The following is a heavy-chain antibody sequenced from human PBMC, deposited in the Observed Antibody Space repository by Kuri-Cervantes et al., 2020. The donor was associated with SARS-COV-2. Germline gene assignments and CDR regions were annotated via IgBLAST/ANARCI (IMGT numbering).Heavy chain of an antibody. CDR1: GGTFSSYT. V-gene: IGHV1-69*05. CDR3: ARAVGFLEWLFDFYYYYYMDV. J-gene: IGHJ6*03. CDR2: IIPIFGTA. D-gene: IGHD3-3*01. Sequence: SVKVSCKASGGTFSSYTISWVRQAPGQGLEWMGGIIPIFGTANYAQKFQGRVTMTTDTSTSTAYMELRSLRSDDTAVYYCARAVGFLEWLFDFYYYYYMDVWGKGTTVTVSS.